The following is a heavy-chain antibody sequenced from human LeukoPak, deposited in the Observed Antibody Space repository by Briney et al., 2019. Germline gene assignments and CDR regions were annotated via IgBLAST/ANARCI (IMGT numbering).Heavy chain of an antibody. CDR3: AKTDYYDSSGYNFRDYFDY. CDR1: GFTFRSYG. CDR2: ISDNGANT. J-gene: IGHJ4*02. D-gene: IGHD3-22*01. Sequence: GGSLRLSCAASGFTFRSYGMSWVRQAPGKGLEWVSIISDNGANTYYADSVRGRFTISRDNSQNTLYLQMNSLRAEDTAVYYCAKTDYYDSSGYNFRDYFDYWGQGTLVTVSS. V-gene: IGHV3-23*01.